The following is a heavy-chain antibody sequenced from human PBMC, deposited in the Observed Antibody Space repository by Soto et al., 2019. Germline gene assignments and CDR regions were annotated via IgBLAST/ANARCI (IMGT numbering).Heavy chain of an antibody. CDR1: GFNFSSYS. CDR2: ISSSSSTI. D-gene: IGHD6-19*01. CDR3: AKDLGYSTGWEPFDY. V-gene: IGHV3-48*01. J-gene: IGHJ4*02. Sequence: GGSLRLSCAASGFNFSSYSMNWVRQAPGKGLEWVSYISSSSSTIYYADSVKGRFTISRDNSKNTLYLQMNSLRAEDTAVFYCAKDLGYSTGWEPFDYWGQGTLVTVSS.